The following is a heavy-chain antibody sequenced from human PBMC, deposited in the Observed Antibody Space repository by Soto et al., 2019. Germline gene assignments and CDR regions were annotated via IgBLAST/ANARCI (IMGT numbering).Heavy chain of an antibody. CDR3: AAAAMTTVTTFPDY. J-gene: IGHJ4*02. D-gene: IGHD4-17*01. Sequence: SVKVSSKASGFTFTSSAVQWVRQARGQRLEWIGWIVVGSGNTNYAQKFQERVTITRDMSTSTAYMELSSLRSEDTAVYYCAAAAMTTVTTFPDYWGQETLVTVSS. CDR2: IVVGSGNT. CDR1: GFTFTSSA. V-gene: IGHV1-58*01.